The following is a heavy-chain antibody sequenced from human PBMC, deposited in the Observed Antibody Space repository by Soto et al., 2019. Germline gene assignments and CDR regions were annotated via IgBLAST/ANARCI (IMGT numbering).Heavy chain of an antibody. CDR1: GDTFGRFS. CDR3: ARDPSTVNKLIGVWFDP. CDR2: IKPISDTT. V-gene: IGHV1-69*05. J-gene: IGHJ5*02. Sequence: SVKVSCKASGDTFGRFSINWVRQAPGQGLEWMGGIKPISDTTTYAQRFQGRVTFTTDASTSTVYMELSSLRSEDTAMYYCARDPSTVNKLIGVWFDPWGQ. D-gene: IGHD4-4*01.